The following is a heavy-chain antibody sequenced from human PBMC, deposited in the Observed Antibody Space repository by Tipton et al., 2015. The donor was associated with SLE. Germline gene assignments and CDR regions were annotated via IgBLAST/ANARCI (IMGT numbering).Heavy chain of an antibody. CDR2: IYYSGST. J-gene: IGHJ5*02. Sequence: TLSLTCTVSGASISSYYWSWIRQPPGKGLEWIGYIYYSGSTIHNPSLKSRVTISVDTSKNQFSLKLSSVTAADTAVYYCARQSYPGLVVYAHNWFDPWGQGTLVTVSS. CDR3: ARQSYPGLVVYAHNWFDP. V-gene: IGHV4-59*08. CDR1: GASISSYY. D-gene: IGHD2-8*02.